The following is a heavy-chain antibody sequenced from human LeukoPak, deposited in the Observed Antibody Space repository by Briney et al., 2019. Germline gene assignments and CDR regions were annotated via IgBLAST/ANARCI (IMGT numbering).Heavy chain of an antibody. V-gene: IGHV4-61*01. J-gene: IGHJ6*02. CDR3: ARSLDYYDSSGFLYPPNYYYYYGMDV. D-gene: IGHD3-22*01. CDR1: GGSVSSGSYY. Sequence: SETLSLTCTVSGGSVSSGSYYWSWIRQPPGKGLEWIGYIYYSGSTNYNPSLKSRVTISVVTSKNQFSLTLSSVTAADTAVYYCARSLDYYDSSGFLYPPNYYYYYGMDVWGQGTTVTVSS. CDR2: IYYSGST.